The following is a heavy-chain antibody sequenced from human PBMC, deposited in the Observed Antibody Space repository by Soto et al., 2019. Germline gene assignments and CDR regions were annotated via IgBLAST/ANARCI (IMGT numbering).Heavy chain of an antibody. Sequence: SETLSLTCTVSGCSISSYYWSWIRQPPGKGLEWIGYIYYSGSTNYNPSLKSRVTISVDTSKNQFSLKLSSVAVADTAIYYCTRHKSGDYVQGYFQYWSQGTLVTVSS. D-gene: IGHD4-17*01. V-gene: IGHV4-59*08. CDR1: GCSISSYY. CDR2: IYYSGST. J-gene: IGHJ1*01. CDR3: TRHKSGDYVQGYFQY.